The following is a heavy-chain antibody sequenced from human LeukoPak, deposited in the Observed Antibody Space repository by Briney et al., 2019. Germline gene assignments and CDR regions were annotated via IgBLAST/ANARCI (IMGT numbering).Heavy chain of an antibody. V-gene: IGHV3-23*01. J-gene: IGHJ4*02. Sequence: GGSLRLSCAASGFTFSNYAMSWVRQAPGKGLEWVSAISGSGGSIYYADSVKGRFTISRDNSKNTLYLQMNSLRAEDTAVYYCATGDYYGSASYYPFDYWGQGTLVTVSS. CDR1: GFTFSNYA. D-gene: IGHD3-10*01. CDR2: ISGSGGSI. CDR3: ATGDYYGSASYYPFDY.